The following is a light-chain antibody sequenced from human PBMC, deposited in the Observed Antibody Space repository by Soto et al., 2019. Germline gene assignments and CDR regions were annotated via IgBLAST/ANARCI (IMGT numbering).Light chain of an antibody. V-gene: IGKV3-15*01. J-gene: IGKJ4*01. CDR2: AAS. Sequence: EIVMTQSPATLSVSPGERVTLSCRASQSVTRNLAWYQHTPGQSPRLLISAASSGATGLASRFSGSGSGTDFTLTISSLQSEDAAVYYCQQYHHWPVTFGGGTKVEIK. CDR1: QSVTRN. CDR3: QQYHHWPVT.